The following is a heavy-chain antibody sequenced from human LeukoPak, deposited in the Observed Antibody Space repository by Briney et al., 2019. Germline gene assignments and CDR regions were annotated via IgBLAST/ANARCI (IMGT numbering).Heavy chain of an antibody. CDR3: ARLRTVTSYFGD. V-gene: IGHV4-59*12. Sequence: SETLSLTCTVSGASISSYYWNWIRQPPGKGLEWIGYIYYSGSTNYNPSLKSRVTISVDTSKNQFSLKLSSVTAADTAVYYCARLRTVTSYFGDWGQGTLVTVSS. D-gene: IGHD4-11*01. J-gene: IGHJ4*02. CDR1: GASISSYY. CDR2: IYYSGST.